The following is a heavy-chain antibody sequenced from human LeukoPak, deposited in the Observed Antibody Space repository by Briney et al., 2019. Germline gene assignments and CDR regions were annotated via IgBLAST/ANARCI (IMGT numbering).Heavy chain of an antibody. CDR1: GGSISSYY. CDR3: ARDALDSSGWFYHGMDV. Sequence: SETLSLTCTVSGGSISSYYWNWIRQSAGRGLEWIGRFYTGGSTNYNPSLKSRVTMSEDTSKNQFSLKLTSVIAADTAVYYCARDALDSSGWFYHGMDVWGQGTTVTVSS. CDR2: FYTGGST. J-gene: IGHJ6*02. V-gene: IGHV4-4*07. D-gene: IGHD6-19*01.